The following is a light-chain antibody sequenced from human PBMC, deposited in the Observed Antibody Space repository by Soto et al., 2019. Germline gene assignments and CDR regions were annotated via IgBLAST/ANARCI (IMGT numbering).Light chain of an antibody. CDR1: QNIDTY. CDR2: GAS. Sequence: IQMTQSPSSLSASVGDRVTITCRATQNIDTYLNCYQQKPGKAPRLLIYGASTLQSGVPSRFSGGGSGKEFTLINSSLQHEDFGTYYCQQSYPTPRFGPGTRVD. J-gene: IGKJ3*01. CDR3: QQSYPTPR. V-gene: IGKV1-39*01.